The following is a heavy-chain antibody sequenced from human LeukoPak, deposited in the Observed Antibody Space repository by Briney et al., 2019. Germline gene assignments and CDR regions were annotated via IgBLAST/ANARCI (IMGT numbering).Heavy chain of an antibody. J-gene: IGHJ4*02. CDR1: GFTFSSYA. Sequence: GGSLRLSCAASGFTFSSYAMSWVRQAPGKGLEWVSAISGSGGGTYYADSVKGRFTISRDNSKNTLYLQMNSLRAEDTAVYYCAKVGSGSYYPYYFDYWGQGTLVTVSS. V-gene: IGHV3-23*01. CDR3: AKVGSGSYYPYYFDY. CDR2: ISGSGGGT. D-gene: IGHD3-10*01.